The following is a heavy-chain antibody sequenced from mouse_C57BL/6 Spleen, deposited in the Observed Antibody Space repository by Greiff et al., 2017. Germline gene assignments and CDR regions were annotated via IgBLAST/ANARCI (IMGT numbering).Heavy chain of an antibody. V-gene: IGHV5-4*03. D-gene: IGHD5-1*01. J-gene: IGHJ2*01. CDR2: ISDGGSYT. CDR1: GFTFSSYA. CDR3: AGSTFDY. Sequence: EVKLMESGGGLVKPGGSLKLSCAASGFTFSSYAMSWVRQTPEKRLEWVATISDGGSYTYYPDNVKGRFTISRDNAKNNLYLQMGHVKSEDTAMYYCAGSTFDYWGQGTTLTVSS.